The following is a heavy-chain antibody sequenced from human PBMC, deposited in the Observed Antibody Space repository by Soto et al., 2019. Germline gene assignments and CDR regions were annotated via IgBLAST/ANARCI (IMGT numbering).Heavy chain of an antibody. CDR2: IIPIFGTA. CDR1: GGTFSSYA. Sequence: QVQLVQSGAEVKKPGSSVKVSCKASGGTFSSYAISWVRQAPGQGLEWMGGIIPIFGTANYAQKFQGRVTITADESTSTANMELSSLRAEETAVYYCARGGVEGMATPGRFDYWGQGNLVTVSS. J-gene: IGHJ4*02. CDR3: ARGGVEGMATPGRFDY. D-gene: IGHD3-10*01. V-gene: IGHV1-69*12.